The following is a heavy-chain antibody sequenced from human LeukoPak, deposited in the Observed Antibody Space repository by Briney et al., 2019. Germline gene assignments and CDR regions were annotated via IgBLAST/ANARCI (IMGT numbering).Heavy chain of an antibody. CDR3: AREKLQVVVAAEGAFDI. V-gene: IGHV3-64*01. D-gene: IGHD2-15*01. CDR1: GFTFSSYA. CDR2: ISSNGGST. Sequence: GGSLRLSCAASGFTFSSYAMHWVRQAPGKGLEYVSAISSNGGSTYYANSVKGRFTISRDNSKNTLYLQMGSLRAEDMAVYYCAREKLQVVVAAEGAFDIWGQGTMVTVSS. J-gene: IGHJ3*02.